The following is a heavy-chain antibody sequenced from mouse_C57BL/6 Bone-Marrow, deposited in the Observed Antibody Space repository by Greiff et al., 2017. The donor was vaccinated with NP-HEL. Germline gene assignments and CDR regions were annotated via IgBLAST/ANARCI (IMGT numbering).Heavy chain of an antibody. J-gene: IGHJ4*01. CDR2: IYPRSGNT. V-gene: IGHV1-81*01. CDR1: GYTFTSYG. CDR3: ERRHYGSSPHYAMDC. D-gene: IGHD1-1*01. Sequence: VQLQQSGAELARPGASVKLSCKASGYTFTSYGISWVKQRTGQGLEWIGEIYPRSGNTYYNEKFKGKATLTADKSSSTAYMELRSLTSEDSAVYFWERRHYGSSPHYAMDCWGKGTSVTVAS.